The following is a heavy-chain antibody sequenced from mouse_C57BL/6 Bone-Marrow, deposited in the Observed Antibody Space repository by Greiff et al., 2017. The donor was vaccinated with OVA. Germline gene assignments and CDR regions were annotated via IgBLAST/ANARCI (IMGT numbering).Heavy chain of an antibody. CDR1: GFNIKDYY. J-gene: IGHJ2*01. V-gene: IGHV14-2*01. D-gene: IGHD1-1*01. CDR2: IDPEDGET. Sequence: VQLKESGAELVKPGASVKLSCTASGFNIKDYYMHWVKQRTEQGLEWIGRIDPEDGETKYAPKFQGKATITADTSSNTAYLQRSSLTSEDTSVYYCARSPYYYGSSYYYFDYWGQGTTLTVSS. CDR3: ARSPYYYGSSYYYFDY.